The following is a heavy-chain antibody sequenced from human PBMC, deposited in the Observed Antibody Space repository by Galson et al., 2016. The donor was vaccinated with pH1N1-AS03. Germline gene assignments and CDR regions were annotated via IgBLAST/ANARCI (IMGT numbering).Heavy chain of an antibody. V-gene: IGHV1-46*03. Sequence: SVKVSCKASGYIFGSYYLHWVRQAPGQGLEWMGIINPSGGSTTYPQKFQGRVTMTTDASTSTVYMELTTLGSDDTGVYYCARGSNSLNWDDGGHWFDPSGQRTAVTVSS. CDR1: GYIFGSYY. D-gene: IGHD1-1*01. CDR2: INPSGGST. CDR3: ARGSNSLNWDDGGHWFDP. J-gene: IGHJ5*02.